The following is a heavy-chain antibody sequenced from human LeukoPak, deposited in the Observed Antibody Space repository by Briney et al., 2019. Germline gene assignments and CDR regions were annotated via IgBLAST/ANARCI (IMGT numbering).Heavy chain of an antibody. Sequence: GGSLRLXCAASGFTFDDYGMSWVRHAPGKGLEWVSGINWNGGSTGYADSVKGRFTISRDNAKNSLYLQMNSLRAEDTALYYCARDAHSSSWRAKYFDYWGQGTLVTVSS. J-gene: IGHJ4*02. V-gene: IGHV3-20*04. D-gene: IGHD6-13*01. CDR2: INWNGGST. CDR3: ARDAHSSSWRAKYFDY. CDR1: GFTFDDYG.